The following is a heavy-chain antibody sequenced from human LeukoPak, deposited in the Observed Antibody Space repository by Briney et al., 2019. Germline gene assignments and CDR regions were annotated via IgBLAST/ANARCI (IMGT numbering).Heavy chain of an antibody. CDR1: GGTFNNLA. V-gene: IGHV1-69*13. J-gene: IGHJ5*02. Sequence: SAKVSCKASGGTFNNLAFTWVRQAPGQGLEWMGRITPLFGTADYPQKFQGRVSFSADESTTTSYMELNSLTSENTAVYYCARDHDHSFDPWGQGTLVTVSS. CDR3: ARDHDHSFDP. CDR2: ITPLFGTA.